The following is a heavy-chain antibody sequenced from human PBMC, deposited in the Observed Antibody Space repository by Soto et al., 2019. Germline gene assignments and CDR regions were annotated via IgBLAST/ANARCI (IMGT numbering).Heavy chain of an antibody. CDR1: GFTFSSYS. D-gene: IGHD3-22*01. Sequence: GGSLRLSCAASGFTFSSYSMNWVRQAPGKGLEWVSYISSSSSTIYYADSVKGRFTISRDNAKNSLYLQMNSLRDEDTAVYYCARDPVKYYYDSSGYSRLDYWGQGTLVTVSS. J-gene: IGHJ4*02. CDR3: ARDPVKYYYDSSGYSRLDY. CDR2: ISSSSSTI. V-gene: IGHV3-48*02.